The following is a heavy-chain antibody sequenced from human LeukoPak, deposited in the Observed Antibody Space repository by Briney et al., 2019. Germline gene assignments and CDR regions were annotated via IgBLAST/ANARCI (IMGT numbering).Heavy chain of an antibody. V-gene: IGHV1-2*06. CDR3: ARDLSGFLAYGDNLDY. J-gene: IGHJ4*02. Sequence: ASVTVSCKASGYTFTGYFLHWVRQAQGKGLERMGRINPNTGGTNYAQKFQGRVTMTRDTSITTAYMEVSSLKSYETAVYYCARDLSGFLAYGDNLDYWGQGTLVTVSS. CDR1: GYTFTGYF. CDR2: INPNTGGT. D-gene: IGHD4-17*01.